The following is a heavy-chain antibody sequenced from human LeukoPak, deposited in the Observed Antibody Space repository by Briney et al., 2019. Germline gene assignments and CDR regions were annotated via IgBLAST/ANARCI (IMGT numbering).Heavy chain of an antibody. CDR2: ISGSGGST. J-gene: IGHJ4*02. V-gene: IGHV3-23*01. D-gene: IGHD2-8*01. CDR3: AKEVGDCTNGVCYITPDY. CDR1: GFTFSSYA. Sequence: SGGSLRLSCAASGFTFSSYAMSWVRQAPGKGLEWVSAISGSGGSTYYADSVKGRFTISRDNSKNTLYLQMNSLRAEDTAVYYCAKEVGDCTNGVCYITPDYWGQGTLVTVSS.